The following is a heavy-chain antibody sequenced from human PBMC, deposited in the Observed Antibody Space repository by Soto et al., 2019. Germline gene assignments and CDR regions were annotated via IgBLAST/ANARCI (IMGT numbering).Heavy chain of an antibody. D-gene: IGHD1-1*01. CDR1: GFTVSSNY. J-gene: IGHJ3*02. CDR3: AKDTRHDLDAFDI. Sequence: GGSLRLSCAASGFTVSSNYMSWVRQAPGKGLEWVSAISGSGGSTYYADSVKGRFTISRDNSKNTLYLQMNSLRAEDTAVYYCAKDTRHDLDAFDIWGQGTMVTVSS. V-gene: IGHV3-23*01. CDR2: ISGSGGST.